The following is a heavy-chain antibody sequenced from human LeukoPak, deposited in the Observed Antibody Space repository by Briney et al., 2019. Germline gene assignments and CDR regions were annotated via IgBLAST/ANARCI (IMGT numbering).Heavy chain of an antibody. J-gene: IGHJ4*02. V-gene: IGHV4-59*01. CDR2: SYYSGST. Sequence: SETLSLTRSVSGGSISSYYWSWIRQPPGEGLEWIGDSYYSGSTNYTPSRKSRVTISVDTSENQLSLKLSSVTAADTALYYCARAHTSSWYMDYWGQGTLVTVSS. CDR3: ARAHTSSWYMDY. D-gene: IGHD6-13*01. CDR1: GGSISSYY.